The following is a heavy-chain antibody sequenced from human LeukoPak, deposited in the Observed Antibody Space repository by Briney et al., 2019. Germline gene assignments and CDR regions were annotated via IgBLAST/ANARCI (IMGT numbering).Heavy chain of an antibody. D-gene: IGHD3-10*01. J-gene: IGHJ6*02. CDR2: IKQDGSEK. Sequence: PGGSLRLSSAASGFTFSSYWMSWVRQAPGKGLEWVANIKQDGSEKYYVDSVKGRFTISRDNAKNSLYLQMNSLRAEDTAVYYCARVELWFGEHAGYYYYGMDVWGQGTTVTVSS. CDR3: ARVELWFGEHAGYYYYGMDV. V-gene: IGHV3-7*01. CDR1: GFTFSSYW.